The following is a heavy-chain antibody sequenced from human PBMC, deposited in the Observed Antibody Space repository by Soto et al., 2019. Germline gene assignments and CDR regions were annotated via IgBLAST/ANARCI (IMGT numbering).Heavy chain of an antibody. CDR2: VDPNDSFA. J-gene: IGHJ4*02. CDR3: ARHQSGSGNSNFDF. D-gene: IGHD3-10*01. Sequence: ESLKISCQAFEYSFRIYWISWVRRKPGGGLEWMGRVDPNDSFATYSPSFEGHVRISVDKSTNIVYLQWRSLRASDTATYYCARHQSGSGNSNFDFWGQGTPVTVSS. CDR1: EYSFRIYW. V-gene: IGHV5-10-1*01.